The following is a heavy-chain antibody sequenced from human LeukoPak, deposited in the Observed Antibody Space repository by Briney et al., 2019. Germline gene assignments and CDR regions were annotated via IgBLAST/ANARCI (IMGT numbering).Heavy chain of an antibody. D-gene: IGHD5-18*01. Sequence: SVKVSCKASGGTFSGYAISWVRQAPGQGLEWMGGIIPIFGTANYAQKFQGRVTITTDESTSTAYMELSSLRSEDTAVYYCAGTNGYSYVLDYWGQGTLVTVSS. CDR2: IIPIFGTA. CDR1: GGTFSGYA. CDR3: AGTNGYSYVLDY. J-gene: IGHJ4*02. V-gene: IGHV1-69*05.